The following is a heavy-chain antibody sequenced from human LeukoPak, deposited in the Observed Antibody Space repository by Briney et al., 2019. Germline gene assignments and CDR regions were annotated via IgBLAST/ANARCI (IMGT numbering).Heavy chain of an antibody. D-gene: IGHD4-23*01. J-gene: IGHJ6*03. CDR2: ISFSGNT. CDR1: GGSISSYS. V-gene: IGHV4-59*01. Sequence: SETLSLTCTVSGGSISSYSWSWIRQPPGKGLEWIGYISFSGNTNYNPSLKSRLTISVDTSKNQFSLKLSSVTAADTAVYYCAREGMQTPVGYYMDVWGKGTTVTVSS. CDR3: AREGMQTPVGYYMDV.